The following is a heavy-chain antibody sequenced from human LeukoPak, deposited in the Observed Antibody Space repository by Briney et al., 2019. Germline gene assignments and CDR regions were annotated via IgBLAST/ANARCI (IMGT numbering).Heavy chain of an antibody. CDR3: AREVDYYDSSGYYYSAFGY. V-gene: IGHV1-46*01. D-gene: IGHD3-22*01. Sequence: ASVKVSCKASGYTFTSYYMHWVRQAPGQGLEWMGIINASGGSTSYAQKFQGRVTMTRDTSTSTVYMELSSLRSEDTAVYYCAREVDYYDSSGYYYSAFGYWGQGTLVTVSS. CDR1: GYTFTSYY. CDR2: INASGGST. J-gene: IGHJ4*02.